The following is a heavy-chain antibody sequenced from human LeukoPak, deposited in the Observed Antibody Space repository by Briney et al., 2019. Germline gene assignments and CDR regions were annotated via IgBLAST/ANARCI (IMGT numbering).Heavy chain of an antibody. CDR3: ARDHNYDILTGFDY. CDR2: ISAYNGNT. Sequence: GASVKVSCKASGYTFTSYGISWVRQAPGQGLEWMGWISAYNGNTNYAQKLQGRVTMTTDTSTSTAYMELRSLRSDDTAVYYCARDHNYDILTGFDYWGQGTLVTVSS. J-gene: IGHJ4*02. V-gene: IGHV1-18*01. D-gene: IGHD3-9*01. CDR1: GYTFTSYG.